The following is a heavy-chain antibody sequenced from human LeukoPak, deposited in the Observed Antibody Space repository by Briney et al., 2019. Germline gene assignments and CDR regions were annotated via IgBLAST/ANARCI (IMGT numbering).Heavy chain of an antibody. V-gene: IGHV4-39*01. J-gene: IGHJ6*03. CDR2: IYYTGTT. CDR3: ARVVAAQGYYYYYMDV. CDR1: GGSISSSSYQ. Sequence: SETLSLTCTVSGGSISSSSYQWGWIRQPPGKGLEWIGRIYYTGTTYYNPSLKSRVTTSVDTSKNQFSLKLSSVTAADTAVYYCARVVAAQGYYYYYMDVWGKGTTVTVSS. D-gene: IGHD6-13*01.